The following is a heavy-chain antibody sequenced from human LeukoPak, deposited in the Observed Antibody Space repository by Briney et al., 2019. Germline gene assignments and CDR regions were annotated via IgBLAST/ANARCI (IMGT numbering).Heavy chain of an antibody. CDR3: AKVLRYFMDV. V-gene: IGHV3-23*01. CDR1: GFTFSNYA. Sequence: GSPRLSCAASGFTFSNYAMRWVCQAPGKGLEWVSTITCTGDSTYYADSVKGRFTISRDNSKNTLYLQMNSLRAEDTAVYYCAKVLRYFMDVWVQGTTATVPS. D-gene: IGHD3-9*01. J-gene: IGHJ6*02. CDR2: ITCTGDST.